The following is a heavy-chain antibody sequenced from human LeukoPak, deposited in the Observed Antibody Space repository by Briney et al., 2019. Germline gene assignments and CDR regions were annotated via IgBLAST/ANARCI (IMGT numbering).Heavy chain of an antibody. CDR3: ARDFVSGYDSIWYESYFEY. CDR2: ISFDGSTE. J-gene: IGHJ4*02. D-gene: IGHD6-13*01. Sequence: GGSLRLSCAASGFTFSSYALHWVRQAPGKGLEWVAFISFDGSTEYYADSVKGRFSISRDNSKNTVYLQMNSLRAEDTAVYYCARDFVSGYDSIWYESYFEYWGQGTLVTVSS. V-gene: IGHV3-30*01. CDR1: GFTFSSYA.